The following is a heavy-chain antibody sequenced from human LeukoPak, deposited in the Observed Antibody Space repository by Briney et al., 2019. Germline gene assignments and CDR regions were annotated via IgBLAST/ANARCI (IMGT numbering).Heavy chain of an antibody. V-gene: IGHV3-66*01. J-gene: IGHJ3*02. D-gene: IGHD3-9*01. CDR2: IYSGGST. Sequence: QAGGSLRLSCAASGFTVSSNYMSWVRQAPGKGLEWVSVIYSGGSTYYADSVKGRFTISRDNSKNTLYLQMNSLRAEDTAVYYCASEYYDILTGSSNAFDIWGQGTMVTVSS. CDR3: ASEYYDILTGSSNAFDI. CDR1: GFTVSSNY.